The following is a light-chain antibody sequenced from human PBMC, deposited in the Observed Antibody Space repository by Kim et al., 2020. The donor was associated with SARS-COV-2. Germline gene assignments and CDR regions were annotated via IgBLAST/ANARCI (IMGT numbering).Light chain of an antibody. J-gene: IGKJ1*01. Sequence: LSPGAKATLSCRASQTVSGNHLAWYQQKPGQAPRLLIYGASSRAPGIPDRFSGSGSGTDFTLTIGSLEPEDFAVYFCQQYGHSRTFGQGTKVDIK. CDR3: QQYGHSRT. CDR2: GAS. V-gene: IGKV3-20*01. CDR1: QTVSGNH.